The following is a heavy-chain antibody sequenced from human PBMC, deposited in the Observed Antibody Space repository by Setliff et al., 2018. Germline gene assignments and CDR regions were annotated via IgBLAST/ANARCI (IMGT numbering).Heavy chain of an antibody. V-gene: IGHV3-23*01. CDR2: ISGSGGST. D-gene: IGHD2-15*01. Sequence: PGGSLRLSCAASGFTFSSYAMSWVRQAPGKGLEWVSAISGSGGSTYYADSVKGRFTISRDNSKNTLYLQMNSLRAEDTAVYHCAKASYAVVVVAATAGFDYWGQGTLVTVSS. CDR1: GFTFSSYA. CDR3: AKASYAVVVVAATAGFDY. J-gene: IGHJ4*02.